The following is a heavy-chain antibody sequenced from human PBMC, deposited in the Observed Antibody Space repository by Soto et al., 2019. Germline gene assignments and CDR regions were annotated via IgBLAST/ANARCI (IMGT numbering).Heavy chain of an antibody. CDR2: ITPMFGTP. Sequence: SVEVSFKASSGTFIRYTITWVRQAPGQGLEWMGGITPMFGTPNYAQKFQGRVTITADESTSTAYMELSSLRSEDTAMYYCARDGTLYDSSAYYYLYWGQGTLVTVSS. V-gene: IGHV1-69*13. CDR1: SGTFIRYT. CDR3: ARDGTLYDSSAYYYLY. J-gene: IGHJ4*02. D-gene: IGHD3-22*01.